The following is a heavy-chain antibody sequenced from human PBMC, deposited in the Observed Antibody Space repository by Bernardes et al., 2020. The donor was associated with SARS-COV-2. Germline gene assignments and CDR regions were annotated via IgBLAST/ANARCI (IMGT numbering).Heavy chain of an antibody. CDR3: AKDFRDGYKGRAYYYYGMDV. D-gene: IGHD5-12*01. CDR2: ISGSGGST. Sequence: GGSLRLSCAASGFTFSSYAMSWVRQAPGKGLEWVSAISGSGGSTYYADSVKGRFTISRDNSKNTLYLQMNSLRAEDTAVYYCAKDFRDGYKGRAYYYYGMDVWGQGTTVTVSS. J-gene: IGHJ6*02. V-gene: IGHV3-23*01. CDR1: GFTFSSYA.